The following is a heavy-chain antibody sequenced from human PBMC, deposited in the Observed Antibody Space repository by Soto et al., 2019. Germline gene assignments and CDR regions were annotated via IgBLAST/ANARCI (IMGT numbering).Heavy chain of an antibody. V-gene: IGHV3-23*01. CDR1: GFTFSSYA. D-gene: IGHD3-22*01. CDR2: ISGSGGST. Sequence: GGSLRLSCAASGFTFSSYAMSWVRQAPGKGLEWVSAISGSGGSTYYADSVKGRFTGSRDNSKNTLYLQMNSLRAEDTAVYYCAKDWYYYDSSGYWPAPDAFDIWGQGTMVTVSS. J-gene: IGHJ3*02. CDR3: AKDWYYYDSSGYWPAPDAFDI.